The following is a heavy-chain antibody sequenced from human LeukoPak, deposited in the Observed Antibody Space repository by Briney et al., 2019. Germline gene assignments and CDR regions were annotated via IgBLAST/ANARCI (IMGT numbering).Heavy chain of an antibody. CDR3: ASFDWNDLNWFDP. J-gene: IGHJ5*02. D-gene: IGHD1-1*01. Sequence: SVKVSCKASGGNFSSYAISWVRQAPGQGLEWMGGIIPIFGTANYAQKFQGRVTITADKSTSTAYMELSSLRSEDTAVYYCASFDWNDLNWFDPWGQRTLVTVSS. CDR1: GGNFSSYA. CDR2: IIPIFGTA. V-gene: IGHV1-69*06.